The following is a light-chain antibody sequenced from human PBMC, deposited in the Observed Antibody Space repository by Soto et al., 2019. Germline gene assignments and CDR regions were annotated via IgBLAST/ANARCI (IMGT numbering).Light chain of an antibody. CDR1: SSDVGAYNL. CDR2: EVS. J-gene: IGLJ1*01. CDR3: ASLTTTNFV. V-gene: IGLV2-14*01. Sequence: QSALTQPASVSGSPGQSITISCTGTSSDVGAYNLVSWYQHHPDKAPKLMISEVSNRPSGVSDRFSGSKSGNTASPTISGLQAEDEADYYCASLTTTNFVFGTGTKVTVL.